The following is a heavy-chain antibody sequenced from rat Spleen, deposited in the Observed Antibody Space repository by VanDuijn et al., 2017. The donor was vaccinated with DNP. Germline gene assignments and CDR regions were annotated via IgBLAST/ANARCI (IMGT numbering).Heavy chain of an antibody. D-gene: IGHD1-7*01. Sequence: EVQLQESGSGLVKPSQSLSLTCSVTGYSITTNFWGWIRKFPGNKMEYIGHISYSGSTNYNPSLKSRISITRDTSKNQFFLQVNSVTPEDTATYYCARWTRYFDYWGQGVMVTVSS. CDR1: GYSITTNF. CDR2: ISYSGST. CDR3: ARWTRYFDY. J-gene: IGHJ2*01. V-gene: IGHV3-1*01.